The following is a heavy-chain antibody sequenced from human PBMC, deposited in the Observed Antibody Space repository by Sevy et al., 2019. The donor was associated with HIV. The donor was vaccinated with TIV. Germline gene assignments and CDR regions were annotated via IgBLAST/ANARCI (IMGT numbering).Heavy chain of an antibody. D-gene: IGHD6-25*01. Sequence: GGSLRLSCAASGFRFNNFGMYWVRQAPGKGLEGVAFIRYDGINKYYVDSVKGRSTISRDNSKDTLYLEMKSLRLEDTAVYYCAKGGSGGIVQYGMDVWGQGTTVTVSS. CDR1: GFRFNNFG. CDR2: IRYDGINK. CDR3: AKGGSGGIVQYGMDV. V-gene: IGHV3-30*02. J-gene: IGHJ6*02.